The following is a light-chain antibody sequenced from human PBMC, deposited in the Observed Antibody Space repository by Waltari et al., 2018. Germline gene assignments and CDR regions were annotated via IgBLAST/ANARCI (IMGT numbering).Light chain of an antibody. Sequence: QSALTQPPSVSGSPGQSVTISCTGTSSDIGGSNRVSWYQQSPGTAPKLILYEVNFRPAGVPGRFSGSKSGYTASLTISGLQAEDEAQYYCSSYTSSGDTLIFGGGTDLTVL. V-gene: IGLV2-18*02. CDR1: SSDIGGSNR. CDR2: EVN. CDR3: SSYTSSGDTLI. J-gene: IGLJ2*01.